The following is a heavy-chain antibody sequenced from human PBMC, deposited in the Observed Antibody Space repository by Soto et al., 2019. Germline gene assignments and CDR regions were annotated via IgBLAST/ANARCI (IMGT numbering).Heavy chain of an antibody. CDR1: GGTFSSYA. CDR3: ARVTTRGVDV. J-gene: IGHJ6*02. D-gene: IGHD3-22*01. Sequence: QVQLVQSGDEVKKPGSSVKVSCKTSGGTFSSYAISWVRQAPGQGLEWMGAIIPIFGATHYAEKFQGRVTVTADESTATAYMELSSLRSEDTAVYDCARVTTRGVDVWGQGTMVTVSS. CDR2: IIPIFGAT. V-gene: IGHV1-69*12.